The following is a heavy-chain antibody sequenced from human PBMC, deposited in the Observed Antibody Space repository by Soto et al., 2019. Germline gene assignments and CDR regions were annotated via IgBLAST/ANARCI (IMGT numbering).Heavy chain of an antibody. V-gene: IGHV4-39*01. D-gene: IGHD1-1*01. Sequence: SETLSLTCTVSGGSVRSSGYYWAWIRQPPGKGLEWIGSLYSSGKTYRNPSLKSRVTMSDDTSKNQLSLRLSSVTAADTAVYYCARLILAFTGTFDYWGQGTLVTVSS. CDR3: ARLILAFTGTFDY. CDR2: LYSSGKT. J-gene: IGHJ4*02. CDR1: GGSVRSSGYY.